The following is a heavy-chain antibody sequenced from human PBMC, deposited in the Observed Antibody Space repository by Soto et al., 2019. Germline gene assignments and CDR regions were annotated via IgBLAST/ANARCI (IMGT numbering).Heavy chain of an antibody. CDR3: ARDLNFSDEGELQENYYYGRDV. V-gene: IGHV1-18*01. D-gene: IGHD1-26*01. J-gene: IGHJ6*02. CDR2: ISAYNGNT. Sequence: ASVKVYCKASGYTFTSYGISWVRQAPGQGLEWMGWISAYNGNTNYAQKLQGRVTMTTDTSTSTAYMELRSLRSDDTAVYYCARDLNFSDEGELQENYYYGRDVGGQGTTVTVSS. CDR1: GYTFTSYG.